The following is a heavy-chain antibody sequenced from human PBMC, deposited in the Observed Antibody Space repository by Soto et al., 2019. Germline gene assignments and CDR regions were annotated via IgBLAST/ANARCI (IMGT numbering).Heavy chain of an antibody. CDR2: INPNSGGT. D-gene: IGHD5-18*01. J-gene: IGHJ3*02. CDR3: ARGASADTAIKVSAFDI. CDR1: GYTFTGYY. Sequence: ASVNVSCTASGYTFTGYYMHWVRQAPGQGLEWMGWINPNSGGTNYAQKFQGRVTMTRDTSISTAYMELSRLRSDDTAVYYCARGASADTAIKVSAFDIWGQGTMVTVSS. V-gene: IGHV1-2*02.